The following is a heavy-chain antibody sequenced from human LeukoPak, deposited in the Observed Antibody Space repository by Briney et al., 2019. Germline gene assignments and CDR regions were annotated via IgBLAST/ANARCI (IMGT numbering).Heavy chain of an antibody. CDR2: IYTSGST. CDR1: GGSISSGSYY. J-gene: IGHJ6*03. Sequence: PSQTLSLTCTVSGGSISSGSYYWSWIRQPAGKGLEWIGRIYTSGSTNYNPSLKSRVTISVDTSKNQFSLKLSSVTAADTAVYYCARDTQGGYYYMDVWGKGTTVTVSS. V-gene: IGHV4-61*02. CDR3: ARDTQGGYYYMDV. D-gene: IGHD3-16*01.